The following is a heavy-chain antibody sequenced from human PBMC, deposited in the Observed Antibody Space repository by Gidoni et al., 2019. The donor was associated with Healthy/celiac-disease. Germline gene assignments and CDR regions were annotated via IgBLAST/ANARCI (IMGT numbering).Heavy chain of an antibody. Sequence: QVQLQASVPGLVKPSETLSLTCTVSGGSISSYYWSWIRQPPGKGLEWIGYIYYSGSNNNNPSLKSRVTISVDTSKNQFSLKLSSVTAADTAVYYCARHGWLRGSPPDYWGQGTLVTVSS. CDR2: IYYSGSN. D-gene: IGHD5-12*01. J-gene: IGHJ4*02. CDR1: GGSISSYY. V-gene: IGHV4-59*08. CDR3: ARHGWLRGSPPDY.